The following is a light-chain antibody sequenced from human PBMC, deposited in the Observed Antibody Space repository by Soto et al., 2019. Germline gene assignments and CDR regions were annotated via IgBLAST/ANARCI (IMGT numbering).Light chain of an antibody. CDR3: SSYAGDNSLL. CDR1: SSDVGGYNY. J-gene: IGLJ2*01. V-gene: IGLV2-8*01. Sequence: QSALTQPPSASGSPGQSVTISYTGTSSDVGGYNYVSWYQQNPGKVPKLMIYEVNKRPSGVPDRFSGSKSGNTASLTVSGLQTEDEADYYCSSYAGDNSLLFGGGTKLTVL. CDR2: EVN.